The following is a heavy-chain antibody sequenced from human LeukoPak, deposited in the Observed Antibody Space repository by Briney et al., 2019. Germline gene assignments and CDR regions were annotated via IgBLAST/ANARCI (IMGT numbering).Heavy chain of an antibody. D-gene: IGHD1-26*01. CDR2: IYYTGGT. CDR3: ARLAKVESRSLAHYFDS. CDR1: GASISPDY. J-gene: IGHJ4*02. Sequence: SETLSLTCTVSGASISPDYWSWIRQPPGKGLEFIGYIYYTGGTNYNPSLKSRVTISVDTSKDQFSLKLISVTAADTAVYRCARLAKVESRSLAHYFDSWGQGALVTVSS. V-gene: IGHV4-59*01.